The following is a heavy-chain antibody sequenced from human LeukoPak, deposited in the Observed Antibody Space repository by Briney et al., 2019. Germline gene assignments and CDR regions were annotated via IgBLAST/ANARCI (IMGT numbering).Heavy chain of an antibody. J-gene: IGHJ4*02. V-gene: IGHV1-8*01. CDR3: ARGYSGTHTPDY. CDR1: GYTFTSYD. Sequence: ASVKVSCKASGYTFTSYDINWVRQATGQGLEWMGWTNPNSGNTGYAQKFQGRVTMTRNTSISTAYMELSSLRSEDTAVYYCARGYSGTHTPDYWGQGTLVTVSS. D-gene: IGHD5-12*01. CDR2: TNPNSGNT.